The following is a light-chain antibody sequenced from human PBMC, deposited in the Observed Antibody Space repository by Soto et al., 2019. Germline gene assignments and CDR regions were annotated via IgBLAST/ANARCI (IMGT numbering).Light chain of an antibody. J-gene: IGLJ2*01. Sequence: QSALTQPASVSGSPGQSITISCTGTSSDVGGYNYVSWYQQHPGKAPKVMIFEVSSRPSWVSNRFSGSKSGNTASLTISGLQAEDEADYYCSSYTRSNTVAFGGGTKLTVL. CDR2: EVS. V-gene: IGLV2-14*01. CDR1: SSDVGGYNY. CDR3: SSYTRSNTVA.